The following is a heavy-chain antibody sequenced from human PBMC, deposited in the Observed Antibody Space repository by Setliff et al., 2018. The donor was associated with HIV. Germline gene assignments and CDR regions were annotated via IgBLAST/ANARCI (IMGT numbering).Heavy chain of an antibody. CDR3: ARDEIDGDYYGREARFDY. J-gene: IGHJ4*02. V-gene: IGHV4-4*07. CDR1: GGSISRFY. CDR2: VYADGRT. D-gene: IGHD4-17*01. Sequence: PSETLSLTCTVSGGSISRFYWSWIRQSAEKGLEWIGRVYADGRTNYNPSLKSRVTMSLDTSKDQLSLRLSSVTAADTAVYYCARDEIDGDYYGREARFDYWGQGTLVTVSS.